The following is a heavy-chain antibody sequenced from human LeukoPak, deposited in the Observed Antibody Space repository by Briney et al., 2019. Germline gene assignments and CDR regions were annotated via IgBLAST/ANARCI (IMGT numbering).Heavy chain of an antibody. D-gene: IGHD2-8*02. V-gene: IGHV3-23*01. CDR1: GFTFSSYA. J-gene: IGHJ4*02. CDR2: IFPSGGEI. CDR3: ATYRQVLLPFES. Sequence: GGSLRLSCAASGFTFSSYAMHWVPQAPGKGLEWGSSIFPSGGEIHYADSAKGRFTIFRDNSKSTLTLQMNSLRAEDTAIYYCATYRQVLLPFESWGQGTLVTVSS.